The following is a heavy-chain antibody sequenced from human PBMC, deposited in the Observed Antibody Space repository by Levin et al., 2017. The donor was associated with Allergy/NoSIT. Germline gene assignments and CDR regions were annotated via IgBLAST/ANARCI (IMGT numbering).Heavy chain of an antibody. CDR1: GFTFSSYA. J-gene: IGHJ3*02. V-gene: IGHV3-30*04. D-gene: IGHD5-18*01. Sequence: GGSLRLSCAASGFTFSSYAMHWVRQAPGKGLEWVAVISYDGSNKYYADSVKGRFTISRDNSKNTLYLQMNSLRAEDTAVYYCARDTSYAGYSYGMGDAFDIWGQGTMVTVSS. CDR2: ISYDGSNK. CDR3: ARDTSYAGYSYGMGDAFDI.